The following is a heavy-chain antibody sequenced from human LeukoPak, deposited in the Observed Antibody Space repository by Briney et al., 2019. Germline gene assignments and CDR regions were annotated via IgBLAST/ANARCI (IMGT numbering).Heavy chain of an antibody. CDR1: GGSVSSDYYA. D-gene: IGHD3-10*01. Sequence: PSGTLSLTCTVSGGSVSSDYYAWSWIRPPPGKGLEWIRYISYSGSTNYNPSRKSRVTISGDTSKNQFSLQLSCVPAADTAVYYCARVRGYGSGSYRWFDPWGQGTLVTVSS. CDR2: ISYSGST. V-gene: IGHV4-61*01. J-gene: IGHJ5*02. CDR3: ARVRGYGSGSYRWFDP.